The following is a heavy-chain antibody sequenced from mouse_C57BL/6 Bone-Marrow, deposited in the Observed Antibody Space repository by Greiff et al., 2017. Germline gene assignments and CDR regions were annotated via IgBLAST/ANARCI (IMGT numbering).Heavy chain of an antibody. D-gene: IGHD1-1*01. CDR1: GYTFTSYW. Sequence: QVQLQQPGTELVKPGASVKLSCKASGYTFTSYWMPWVKQRPGQGLEWIGNINPSNGGTNYNEKFKSKATLTVDKSSSTAYMQLSSLTSEDSAVYYCARTLLFSWYFDVWGTGTTVTVSS. V-gene: IGHV1-53*01. CDR2: INPSNGGT. CDR3: ARTLLFSWYFDV. J-gene: IGHJ1*03.